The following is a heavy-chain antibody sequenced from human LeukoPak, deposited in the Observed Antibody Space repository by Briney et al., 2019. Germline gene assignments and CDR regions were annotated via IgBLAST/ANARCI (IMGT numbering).Heavy chain of an antibody. D-gene: IGHD3-16*02. CDR3: ARANYAYVWGTYRYTHIDY. V-gene: IGHV3-23*01. CDR2: ISGSGGGT. J-gene: IGHJ4*02. CDR1: GFTFGTYA. Sequence: GGSLRLSCAASGFTFGTYAMSWVRQAPGKGLEWVSGISGSGGGTYFADSVKGRFPISRDNSKNTLYLQMNSLRAEDTAVFYCARANYAYVWGTYRYTHIDYWGQGTLVTVSS.